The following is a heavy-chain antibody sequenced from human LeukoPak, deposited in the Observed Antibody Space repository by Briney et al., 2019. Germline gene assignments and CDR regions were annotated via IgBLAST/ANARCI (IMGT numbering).Heavy chain of an antibody. Sequence: PSETLSLTCAVYGGSFSGYYWNWIRQPPGKGLEWIGYIYYTGNTNYNPSLKSRVTISVDTSKNQFSLKLSSVTAADTAVYYCARAAEMATHYYYYYMDVWGKGTTVTISS. CDR1: GGSFSGYY. CDR3: ARAAEMATHYYYYYMDV. V-gene: IGHV4-59*01. J-gene: IGHJ6*03. D-gene: IGHD5-24*01. CDR2: IYYTGNT.